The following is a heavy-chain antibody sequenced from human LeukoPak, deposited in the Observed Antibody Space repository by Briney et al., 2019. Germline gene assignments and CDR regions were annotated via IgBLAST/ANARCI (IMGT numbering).Heavy chain of an antibody. D-gene: IGHD3-10*01. CDR1: GGTFSSYA. J-gene: IGHJ4*02. CDR3: ARYYGSGNANYFDY. Sequence: SVKVSCKASGGTFSSYAISWVRQAPGQGLEWMGGIIPIFDTANYAQKFQGRVTITADESTSTAYMELSSLRSEDTAVYYCARYYGSGNANYFDYWGQGTLVTVSS. CDR2: IIPIFDTA. V-gene: IGHV1-69*01.